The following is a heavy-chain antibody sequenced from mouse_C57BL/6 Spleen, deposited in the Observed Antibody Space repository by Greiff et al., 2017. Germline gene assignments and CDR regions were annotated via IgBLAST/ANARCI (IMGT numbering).Heavy chain of an antibody. CDR3: ASGMVTTEAWFAY. CDR1: GYTFTSYW. J-gene: IGHJ3*01. CDR2: IDPSDSYT. D-gene: IGHD2-2*01. V-gene: IGHV1-59*01. Sequence: QVQLKQPGAELVRPGTSVKLSCKASGYTFTSYWMHWVKQRPGQGLEWIGVIDPSDSYTNYNQKFKGKATLTVDTSSSTAYMQLSSLTSEDSAVYYCASGMVTTEAWFAYWGQGTLVTVSA.